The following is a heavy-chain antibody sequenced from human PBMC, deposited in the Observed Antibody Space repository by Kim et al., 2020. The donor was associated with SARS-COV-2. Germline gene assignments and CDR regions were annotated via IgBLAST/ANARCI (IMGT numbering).Heavy chain of an antibody. J-gene: IGHJ4*02. Sequence: GGSLRLSCAASGFTVSSNYMSWVRQAPGKGLEWVSVIYSGGSTYYADSVKGRFTISRDNSKNTLYLQMNSLRAEDTAVYYCARGVAPLYYFDYWGQGTLVTVSS. V-gene: IGHV3-53*01. CDR3: ARGVAPLYYFDY. CDR1: GFTVSSNY. CDR2: IYSGGST.